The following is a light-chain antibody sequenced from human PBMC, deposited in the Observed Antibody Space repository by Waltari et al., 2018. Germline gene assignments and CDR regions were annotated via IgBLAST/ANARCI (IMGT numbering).Light chain of an antibody. CDR2: AAS. J-gene: IGKJ4*01. CDR3: LQHHSYPLT. CDR1: QDITNY. V-gene: IGKV1-17*03. Sequence: DIQMTQSPSAMSASVGDRVTITCRASQDITNYFAWFQQRPGKVPTRLIYAASSLQSGLPSRFRGSGSGREFALTISSLQPEDSATYYCLQHHSYPLTFGGGTKVEIK.